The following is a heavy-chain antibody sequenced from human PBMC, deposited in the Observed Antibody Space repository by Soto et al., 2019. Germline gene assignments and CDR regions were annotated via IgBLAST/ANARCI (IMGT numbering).Heavy chain of an antibody. J-gene: IGHJ6*02. CDR1: GYIFSTYG. Sequence: QAQLVQSGAEVKKPGASVKVSCKASGYIFSTYGVTWVRQAPGQGLEWMGWISGLNGNTDDGQKLQGRVSMTIDKTTSTGYMDLRSMRSEDTAVYYCARAEDYTTSWYAMDVGGQGTTVIVSS. CDR2: ISGLNGNT. CDR3: ARAEDYTTSWYAMDV. V-gene: IGHV1-18*01. D-gene: IGHD6-13*01.